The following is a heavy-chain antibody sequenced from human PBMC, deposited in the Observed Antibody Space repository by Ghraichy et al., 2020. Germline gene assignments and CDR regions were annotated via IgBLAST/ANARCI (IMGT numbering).Heavy chain of an antibody. CDR2: INHSGST. V-gene: IGHV4-34*01. D-gene: IGHD3-22*01. J-gene: IGHJ5*02. CDR3: ARHRNWGAHSGYYSA. Sequence: ETLSLTCAVYGGSFSGYYWSWIRQPPGKGLEWIGEINHSGSTNYNPSLKSRVTISVDTSKNQFSLKLSSVTAADTAVYYCARHRNWGAHSGYYSAWGQGTLVTVSS. CDR1: GGSFSGYY.